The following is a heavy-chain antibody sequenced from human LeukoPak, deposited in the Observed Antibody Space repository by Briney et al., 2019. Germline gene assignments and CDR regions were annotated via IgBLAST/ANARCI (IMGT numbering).Heavy chain of an antibody. D-gene: IGHD4-17*01. CDR3: AREQLLADYGGYDAFDI. Sequence: GGSLRLSCAASGFTFSSYWMHWVRQAPGKGLVWVSRINRDGTSPSYAGSVKGRFTISRDNAKNTLYLQMNSLRAEDTAVYYCAREQLLADYGGYDAFDIWGQGTMVTVSS. CDR1: GFTFSSYW. J-gene: IGHJ3*02. V-gene: IGHV3-74*01. CDR2: INRDGTSP.